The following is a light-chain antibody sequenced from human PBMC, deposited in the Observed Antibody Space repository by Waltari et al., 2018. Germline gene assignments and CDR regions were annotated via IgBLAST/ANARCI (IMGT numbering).Light chain of an antibody. CDR2: AAS. CDR1: QAIGNY. V-gene: IGKV1-16*02. CDR3: QQYGSSVLYT. Sequence: DIQMTQSPSSLSASVGDRVTITCRASQAIGNYLAWLQQIPGRAPKSLIYAASSLQSGVSSNFSGSGSGTDFTLTISSLQPEDSAVYYCQQYGSSVLYTFGQGTKLEIK. J-gene: IGKJ2*01.